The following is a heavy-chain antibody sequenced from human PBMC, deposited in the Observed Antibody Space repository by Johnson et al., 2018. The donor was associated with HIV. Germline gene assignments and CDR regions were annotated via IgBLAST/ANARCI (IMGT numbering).Heavy chain of an antibody. CDR3: ARVTHSYGYWGAFDI. D-gene: IGHD5-18*01. V-gene: IGHV3-13*01. CDR2: ITTAGDT. Sequence: VQLVESGGGVVQPGRSLRLSCAASGFTFSTYGMHWVRQATGKGLEWVSVITTAGDTNYPGSVKGRFSISRENAKNSLYLKMKSLRAGDTAVYYCARVTHSYGYWGAFDIWGQGTMVTVSS. J-gene: IGHJ3*02. CDR1: GFTFSTYG.